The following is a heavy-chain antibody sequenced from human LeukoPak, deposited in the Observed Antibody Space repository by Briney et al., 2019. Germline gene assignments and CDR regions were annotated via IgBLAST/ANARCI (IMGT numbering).Heavy chain of an antibody. J-gene: IGHJ4*02. CDR1: GYTFTSYG. D-gene: IGHD1-14*01. Sequence: ASVKLSCKASGYTFTSYGISWVRQAPGQGLEWIGWISAYNGNTNYAQKLQGRVTMTTDTSTSTAYMELRSLRSDDTAVYYCARSARDGISYYFDYWGQGTLVTVSS. CDR2: ISAYNGNT. CDR3: ARSARDGISYYFDY. V-gene: IGHV1-18*01.